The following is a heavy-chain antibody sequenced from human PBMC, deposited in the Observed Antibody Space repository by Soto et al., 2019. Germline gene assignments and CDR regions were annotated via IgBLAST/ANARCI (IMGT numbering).Heavy chain of an antibody. V-gene: IGHV1-18*01. J-gene: IGHJ5*02. CDR2: VRGDNGHT. CDR1: GYTFTTNG. Sequence: QVQLVQSGAEVKKPGASVKVSCKASGYTFTTNGISWVRQVPGQGLEWMGWVRGDNGHTNYAQSLQGRVTMTTDTSTNTAYMELRSLRSDDTAVYYCARDLGYCRSGTCYREWFDPWGQGTLVTVSS. D-gene: IGHD2-15*01. CDR3: ARDLGYCRSGTCYREWFDP.